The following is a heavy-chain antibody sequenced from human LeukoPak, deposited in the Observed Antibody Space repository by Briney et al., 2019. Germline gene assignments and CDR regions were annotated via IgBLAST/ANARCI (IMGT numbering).Heavy chain of an antibody. J-gene: IGHJ4*02. CDR2: ISYNGRNQ. Sequence: PGGSLRLSCSASGFTFSSYAMHWVRQAPGKGLEWVAVISYNGRNQNYADSVKGRFTISRDNSEKTVYLEMNSLRVEDTAVYYCAKAKYTSGWYGGYWGQGTLVTVSS. CDR1: GFTFSSYA. V-gene: IGHV3-30*04. D-gene: IGHD6-19*01. CDR3: AKAKYTSGWYGGY.